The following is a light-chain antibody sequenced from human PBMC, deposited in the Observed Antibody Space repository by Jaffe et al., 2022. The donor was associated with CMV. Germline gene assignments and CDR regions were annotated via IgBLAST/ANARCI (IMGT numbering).Light chain of an antibody. J-gene: IGLJ3*02. CDR1: SSNIGNNF. CDR3: GTWDSSLNDWV. V-gene: IGLV1-51*02. CDR2: ENN. Sequence: QSVLTQPPSVSAAPGQKVTISCSGSSSNIGNNFVSWYRQLPGTAPKLLIYENNKRPSGIPDRFSGSKSGTSATLGITGLQTGDEADYYCGTWDSSLNDWVFGGGTKLTVL.